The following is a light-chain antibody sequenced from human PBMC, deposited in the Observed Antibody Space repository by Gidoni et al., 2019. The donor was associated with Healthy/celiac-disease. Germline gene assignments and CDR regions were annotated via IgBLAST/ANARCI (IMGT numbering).Light chain of an antibody. V-gene: IGLV3-1*01. Sequence: SYELPQPPSVSVSPGQTASTTCSGEKLGDKYACWYQQQPGQSPVLVLYQDSKRPSGIPDRFSGSNSGNTATLTISGTQAMDEADYYCQAWDSSTVVFGGGTKLTVL. J-gene: IGLJ2*01. CDR1: KLGDKY. CDR2: QDS. CDR3: QAWDSSTVV.